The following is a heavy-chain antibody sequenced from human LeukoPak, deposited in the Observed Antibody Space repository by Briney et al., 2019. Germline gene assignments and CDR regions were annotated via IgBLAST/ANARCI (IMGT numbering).Heavy chain of an antibody. D-gene: IGHD6-13*01. CDR3: AREPGISWYESAEYFQR. CDR1: GFTFSSYE. Sequence: GGSLRLSCAASGFTFSSYEMNWVRQAPGKGLEWVSYISSSGSTIYYSDSVKGRFTISIDNAKNSLYLHMNSLRAEDTAVYYCAREPGISWYESAEYFQRWGQGTLVTVSS. J-gene: IGHJ1*01. V-gene: IGHV3-48*03. CDR2: ISSSGSTI.